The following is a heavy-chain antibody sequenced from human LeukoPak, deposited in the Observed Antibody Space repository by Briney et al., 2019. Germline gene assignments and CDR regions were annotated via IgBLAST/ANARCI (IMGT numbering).Heavy chain of an antibody. V-gene: IGHV3-21*01. CDR1: GFTFSGFG. CDR3: ARAAANGYY. Sequence: PGGSLRLSCAASGFTFSGFGMNWVRQAQGKGLEWVSSISSSSSYIYYADSVKGRFTISRDNAKNSLYLQMNSLRAEDTAVYYCARAAANGYYWGQGTLVTVSS. J-gene: IGHJ4*02. CDR2: ISSSSSYI. D-gene: IGHD2-2*01.